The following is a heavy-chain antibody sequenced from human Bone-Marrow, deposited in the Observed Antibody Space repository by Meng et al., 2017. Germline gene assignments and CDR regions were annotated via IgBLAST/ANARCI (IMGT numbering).Heavy chain of an antibody. CDR1: GGSFSGYY. Sequence: SETLSLTCAVYGGSFSGYYWSWIRQPPGKGLEWIGEINHSGSTNYNPSLKSRVTISVDTSKNQFSLKLSSVTAADTAVYYCARLTRGYYGSGSYAYYFDYWGQGTLVTSPQ. J-gene: IGHJ4*02. V-gene: IGHV4-34*01. CDR3: ARLTRGYYGSGSYAYYFDY. D-gene: IGHD3-10*01. CDR2: INHSGST.